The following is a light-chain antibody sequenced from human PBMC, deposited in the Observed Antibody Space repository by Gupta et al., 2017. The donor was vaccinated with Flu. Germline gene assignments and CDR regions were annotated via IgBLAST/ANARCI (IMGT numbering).Light chain of an antibody. CDR3: QEWDSSIMI. Sequence: SYELTPPPSVSVSPGQTASITCSGDKLEKKNVYWYQQRPGQSPVLFIHQDTRRPSGIPDRFSGSNSGNTDTMTVSGTQAIDEAYYYCQEWDSSIMIFGGGTKLTVL. J-gene: IGLJ2*01. CDR1: KLEKKN. CDR2: QDT. V-gene: IGLV3-1*01.